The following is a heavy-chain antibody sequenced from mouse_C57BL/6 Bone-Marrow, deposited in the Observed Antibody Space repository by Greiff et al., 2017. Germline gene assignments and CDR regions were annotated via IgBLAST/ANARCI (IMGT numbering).Heavy chain of an antibody. J-gene: IGHJ2*01. CDR1: GYTFTDYE. CDR3: TTSWWGWVLYFDY. D-gene: IGHD2-3*01. CDR2: IDPETGGT. Sequence: QVQLQQSGAELVRPGASVTLSCKASGYTFTDYEMHWVKQTPVHGLEWIGAIDPETGGTAYNQKFKGKAILTADKSSSTAYMELRSLTSEDSAVYYCTTSWWGWVLYFDYWGQGTPLTVSS. V-gene: IGHV1-15*01.